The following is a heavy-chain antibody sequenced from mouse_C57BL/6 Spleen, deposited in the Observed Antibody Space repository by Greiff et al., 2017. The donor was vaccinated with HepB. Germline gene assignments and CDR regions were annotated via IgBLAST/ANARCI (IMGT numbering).Heavy chain of an antibody. J-gene: IGHJ3*01. CDR1: GFNIKDYY. V-gene: IGHV14-1*01. CDR3: TTPLYGNRAWFAY. D-gene: IGHD2-1*01. Sequence: VQLQQSGAELVRPGASVKLSCTASGFNIKDYYMHWVKQRPEQGLEWIGRIDPEDGDTEYAPKFQGKATMTADTSSNPAYLQLSSLTSEDTAVYYCTTPLYGNRAWFAYWGQGTLVTVSA. CDR2: IDPEDGDT.